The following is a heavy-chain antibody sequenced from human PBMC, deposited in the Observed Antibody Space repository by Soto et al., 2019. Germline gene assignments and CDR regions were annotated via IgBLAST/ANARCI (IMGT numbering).Heavy chain of an antibody. Sequence: EVQLVESGGGLVKPGGSLRLSCAASGFTFSSDSMNWVRQAPGKGLEWVSSISSSSRYIYYADSVKGRITISRDNAKKSLYLRMNSLREDDTSVYYCARGPRGSGSYVDYWGQGTLVTVSS. CDR2: ISSSSRYI. V-gene: IGHV3-21*01. J-gene: IGHJ4*02. CDR1: GFTFSSDS. CDR3: ARGPRGSGSYVDY. D-gene: IGHD3-10*01.